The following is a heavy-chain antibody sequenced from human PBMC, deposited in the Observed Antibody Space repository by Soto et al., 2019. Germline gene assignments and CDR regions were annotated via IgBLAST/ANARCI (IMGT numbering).Heavy chain of an antibody. J-gene: IGHJ5*02. CDR3: AKHFDYHLLSWFDP. Sequence: EVQLLESGGGLVQPGGSLRLSCVASGFSFSTYAMSWVRQAPGKGLEWVSGISAGGGNTYYADSVGGRFTISRDNSKNTLYLQISSLRAEDTALYYCAKHFDYHLLSWFDPWGQGTLVTVSS. CDR1: GFSFSTYA. D-gene: IGHD2-2*01. V-gene: IGHV3-23*01. CDR2: ISAGGGNT.